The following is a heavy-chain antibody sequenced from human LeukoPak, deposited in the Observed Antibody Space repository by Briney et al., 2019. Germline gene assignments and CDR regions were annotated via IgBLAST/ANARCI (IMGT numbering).Heavy chain of an antibody. CDR2: TNPNSGNT. CDR3: ARVPPLYYGVKLDY. CDR1: GYTFTSFD. Sequence: SVKVSCKSSGYTFTSFDFNWMRQATGPGLEWMGWTNPNSGNTGYAQKFQGRVTMTRDTSISTAYLDLSKLRSEDSAVYYCARVPPLYYGVKLDYWGQGTLVTVSS. J-gene: IGHJ4*02. D-gene: IGHD4-17*01. V-gene: IGHV1-8*01.